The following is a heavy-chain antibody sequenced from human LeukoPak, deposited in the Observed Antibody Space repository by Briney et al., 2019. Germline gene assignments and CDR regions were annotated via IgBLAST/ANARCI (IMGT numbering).Heavy chain of an antibody. V-gene: IGHV4-39*01. CDR1: GGSISSSSYY. CDR2: IYYSGST. CDR3: ARHYYDFWSGYYTGFDY. Sequence: SETLSLTCTVSGGSISSSSYYWGWIRQPPGKGLEWIGSIYYSGSTYYNPSLKSRVTTSVDTSKNQFSLKLSSVTAADTAVYYCARHYYDFWSGYYTGFDYWGQGTLVTVSS. D-gene: IGHD3-3*01. J-gene: IGHJ4*02.